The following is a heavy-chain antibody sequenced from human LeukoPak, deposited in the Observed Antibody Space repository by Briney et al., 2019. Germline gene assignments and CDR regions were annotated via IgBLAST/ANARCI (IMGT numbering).Heavy chain of an antibody. CDR1: GFTFSSYE. J-gene: IGHJ4*02. CDR2: ISSSGSTI. V-gene: IGHV3-48*03. CDR3: ARDLVGATTD. Sequence: GGSLRLSCAASGFTFSSYEMNWVRQAPGKGLEWVSYISSSGSTIYYADSVEGRFTISRDNAKNSLYLQMNSLRAEDTAVYYCARDLVGATTDWGQGTLVTVSS. D-gene: IGHD1-26*01.